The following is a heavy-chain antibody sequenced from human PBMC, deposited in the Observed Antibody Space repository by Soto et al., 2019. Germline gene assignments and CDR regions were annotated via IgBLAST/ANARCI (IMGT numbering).Heavy chain of an antibody. CDR3: ARLRIATNNYKWFDP. CDR2: IYVTGAV. CDR1: SAALNSGNYY. J-gene: IGHJ5*02. V-gene: IGHV4-31*03. Sequence: KPSETLSLTCIVSSAALNSGNYYWIWIRQVPGKGLEWIGHIYVTGAVDYNPSLRDRITISQDTSERQFSLNLRLVTAADTAVYYCARLRIATNNYKWFDPWGQGTLVTVSS. D-gene: IGHD2-21*01.